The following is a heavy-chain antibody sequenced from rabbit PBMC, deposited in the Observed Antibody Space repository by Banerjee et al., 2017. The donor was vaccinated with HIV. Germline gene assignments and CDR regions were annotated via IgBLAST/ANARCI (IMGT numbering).Heavy chain of an antibody. CDR1: GFSLSSSYG. CDR3: ARDLDAGTVYYFNL. CDR2: IDTGNSGST. Sequence: QSLEGSGGDLVKPGASLTPTCPASGFSLSSSYGISWARQAPGKGLEWIACIDTGNSGSTWYANWAKGRFTISKTSSTTVTLQMTSLTAADTATYFCARDLDAGTVYYFNLWGPGTLVT. V-gene: IGHV1S40*01. J-gene: IGHJ4*01. D-gene: IGHD4-2*01.